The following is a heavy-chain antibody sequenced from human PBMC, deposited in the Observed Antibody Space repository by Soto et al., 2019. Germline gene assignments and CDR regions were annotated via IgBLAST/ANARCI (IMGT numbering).Heavy chain of an antibody. CDR3: ARDSLMCSGGSCYLNWFDP. Sequence: SETLSLTCAVSGGSISRGGYSWSWIRQPPGKGLEWIGYIYHSGSTYYNPSLKTRVTISVDTSKNQFSLKLSSVTAADTAVYYCARDSLMCSGGSCYLNWFDPWGQGTLVTVSS. V-gene: IGHV4-30-2*01. CDR2: IYHSGST. CDR1: GGSISRGGYS. D-gene: IGHD2-15*01. J-gene: IGHJ5*02.